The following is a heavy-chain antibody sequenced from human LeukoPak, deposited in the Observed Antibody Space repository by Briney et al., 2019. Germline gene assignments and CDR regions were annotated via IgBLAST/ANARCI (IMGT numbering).Heavy chain of an antibody. Sequence: GGSLRLSCAASGFTFSTYWMAWVRPAPGKGLAGVANIQYDGIEKYYVDSVKGRFTISRDNAKKSLYLQMTSLRDEDTAVYYCARDLVTEPTGDWFDPWGQGTLVTVSS. CDR3: ARDLVTEPTGDWFDP. J-gene: IGHJ5*02. V-gene: IGHV3-7*01. CDR2: IQYDGIEK. D-gene: IGHD2-2*01. CDR1: GFTFSTYW.